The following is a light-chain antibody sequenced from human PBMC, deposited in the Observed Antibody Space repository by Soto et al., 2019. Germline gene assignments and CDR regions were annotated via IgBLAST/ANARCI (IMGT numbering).Light chain of an antibody. V-gene: IGLV1-44*01. CDR2: TNN. Sequence: QSVLTQPPSASGTPGQRVTISCSGSSSNIGSNTVNWYQQLPGTAPKLLIYTNNQRPSGGPDRFSGSKSGTSASLSISGLQAEDEDDDSCAAWDDTLNVWVFGGGTKLTVL. CDR3: AAWDDTLNVWV. CDR1: SSNIGSNT. J-gene: IGLJ3*02.